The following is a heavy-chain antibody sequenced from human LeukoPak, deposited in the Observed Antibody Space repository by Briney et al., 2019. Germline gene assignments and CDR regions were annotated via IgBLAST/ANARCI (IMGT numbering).Heavy chain of an antibody. D-gene: IGHD3-22*01. CDR1: GGSISSSSYY. J-gene: IGHJ5*02. V-gene: IGHV3-23*01. CDR3: ARGPYYYESSGYSFFDP. Sequence: QPSETLSLTCTVSGGSISSSSYYWGWVRQAPGKGLEWVSGISPSGDITYYADSVKGRFTISRDNAKNTLYLEMNSLRAEDTAVYYCARGPYYYESSGYSFFDPWGQGTLVTVSS. CDR2: ISPSGDIT.